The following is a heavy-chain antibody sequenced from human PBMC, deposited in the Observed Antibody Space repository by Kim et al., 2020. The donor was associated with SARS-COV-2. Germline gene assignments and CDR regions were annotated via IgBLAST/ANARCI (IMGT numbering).Heavy chain of an antibody. CDR2: IKQDGSEK. CDR3: ARSLPSLAADDY. CDR1: GFTFSSYW. V-gene: IGHV3-7*01. Sequence: GGSLRLSCAASGFTFSSYWMTWVRQAPGKGLEWVANIKQDGSEKYYVDSVKGRFTISRDNAKNSLYLQMNSLRAEDTALYYCARSLPSLAADDYWGQGTLVTVSS. D-gene: IGHD6-6*01. J-gene: IGHJ4*02.